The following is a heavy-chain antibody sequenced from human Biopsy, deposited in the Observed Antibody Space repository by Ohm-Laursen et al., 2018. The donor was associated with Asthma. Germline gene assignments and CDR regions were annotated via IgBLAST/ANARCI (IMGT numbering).Heavy chain of an antibody. D-gene: IGHD2-2*01. CDR2: INSVFGTP. V-gene: IGHV1-69*13. CDR1: GGTFNTYV. CDR3: ARKAGSCISRTCYSLDF. Sequence: GASVKVSCKSLGGTFNTYVIGWVRQAPGQGLEWMGGINSVFGTPNYPQKFQDRVTITADDSTSTVYMELSSLRSEDTAVYYCARKAGSCISRTCYSLDFWGQGTLVTVSS. J-gene: IGHJ4*02.